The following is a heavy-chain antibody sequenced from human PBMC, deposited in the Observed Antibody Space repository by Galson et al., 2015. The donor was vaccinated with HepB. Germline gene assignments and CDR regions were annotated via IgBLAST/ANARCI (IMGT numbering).Heavy chain of an antibody. CDR1: GFTFSGSA. CDR3: TRPAPYDFWVPPIAFDI. D-gene: IGHD3-3*01. Sequence: SLRLSCAASGFTFSGSAMHWVRQASGKGLEWVGRIRSKANSYATAYAASVKGRFTISRDDSKNTAYLQMNSLKTEDTAVYYCTRPAPYDFWVPPIAFDIWGQGTMVTVSS. J-gene: IGHJ3*02. CDR2: IRSKANSYAT. V-gene: IGHV3-73*01.